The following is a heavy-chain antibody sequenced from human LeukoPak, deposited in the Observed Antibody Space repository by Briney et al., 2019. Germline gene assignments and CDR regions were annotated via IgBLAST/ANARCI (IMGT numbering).Heavy chain of an antibody. V-gene: IGHV4-39*07. J-gene: IGHJ3*02. CDR1: GGSISSSSYY. Sequence: SETLSLTCTVSGGSISSSSYYWGWIRQPPGKGLEWIGSIYYSGSTYYNPSLKSRVTISVDTSKNQFSLKLSSVTAADTAVYYCARHGILDYDVFAFDIWGQGTMVTVSS. D-gene: IGHD4-17*01. CDR3: ARHGILDYDVFAFDI. CDR2: IYYSGST.